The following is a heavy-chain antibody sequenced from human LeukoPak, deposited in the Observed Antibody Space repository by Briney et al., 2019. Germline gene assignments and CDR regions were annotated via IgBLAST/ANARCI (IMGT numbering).Heavy chain of an antibody. CDR2: IYTSGST. J-gene: IGHJ3*02. V-gene: IGHV4-61*02. Sequence: SQTLSLTCTVSGGSISSGSYYWSWIRQPAGKALEWIGRIYTSGSTNYTPSLKSRVTMSVDTSKNQFSLKLSSVTAADTAVYYCASVGFDAFDIWGQGTMVTVSS. CDR3: ASVGFDAFDI. CDR1: GGSISSGSYY. D-gene: IGHD3-10*01.